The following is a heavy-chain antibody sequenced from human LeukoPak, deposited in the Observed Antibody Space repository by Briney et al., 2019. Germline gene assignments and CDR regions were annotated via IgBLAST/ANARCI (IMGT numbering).Heavy chain of an antibody. CDR1: GGSFSGYY. V-gene: IGHV4-34*01. D-gene: IGHD6-19*01. Sequence: SETLSLTCAVYGGSFSGYYWSWIRQPPGKGLEWIGEINHSGSTNYNPSLKSRVTISVDTSKNQFSLKLSSVTAAGTAVYYCARGTAVAGKNDYWGQGTLVTVSS. CDR2: INHSGST. CDR3: ARGTAVAGKNDY. J-gene: IGHJ4*02.